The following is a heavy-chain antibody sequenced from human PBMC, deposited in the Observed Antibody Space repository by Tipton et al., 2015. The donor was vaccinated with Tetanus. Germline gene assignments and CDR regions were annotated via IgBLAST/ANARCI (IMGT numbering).Heavy chain of an antibody. J-gene: IGHJ5*02. CDR3: ARLPKHWLAPRGAP. CDR2: INHRGGT. CDR1: GGSFSGNY. D-gene: IGHD6-19*01. V-gene: IGHV4-34*01. Sequence: TLSLTCGVSGGSFSGNYWSWIRQPPGKGLEWIGEINHRGGTMYNPSLKSRVTISGDTSKNQFSLNLTSVTAADTAVYYCARLPKHWLAPRGAPWGQGTLVTVSS.